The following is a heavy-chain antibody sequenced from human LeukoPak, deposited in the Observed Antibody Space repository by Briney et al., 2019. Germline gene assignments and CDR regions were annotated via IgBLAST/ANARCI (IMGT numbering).Heavy chain of an antibody. CDR1: GYTFINYA. CDR2: INAYNGDT. V-gene: IGHV1-3*01. J-gene: IGHJ4*02. Sequence: ASVKVSCKASGYTFINYAIHWVRQAPGQRLERMGWINAYNGDTEYSQKLQGRVTITKDTSASTVYMDLSTLRSEDTAVYYCARGSSSDWPLEYWGRGILVTVSS. CDR3: ARGSSSDWPLEY. D-gene: IGHD6-19*01.